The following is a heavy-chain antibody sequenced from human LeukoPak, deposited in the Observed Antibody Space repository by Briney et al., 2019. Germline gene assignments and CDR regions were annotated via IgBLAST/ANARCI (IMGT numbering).Heavy chain of an antibody. CDR2: IKSDGSST. V-gene: IGHV3-74*01. J-gene: IGHJ4*02. Sequence: GGSLRLSCAVSGFTFSGYRMHWVRQAPGKGLVWVSRIKSDGSSTSYADFVKGRFTISRDNAKNTLDLQMNSLRVEDTAVYYCARSDYYDYWGQGTLVTVSS. CDR3: ARSDYYDY. CDR1: GFTFSGYR.